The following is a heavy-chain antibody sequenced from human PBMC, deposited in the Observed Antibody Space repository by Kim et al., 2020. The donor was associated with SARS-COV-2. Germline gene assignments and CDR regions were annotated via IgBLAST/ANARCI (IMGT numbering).Heavy chain of an antibody. CDR3: TRDPLAVAGTALDY. Sequence: GGSLRLSCTASGFTFGDYAMSWFRQAPGKGLEWVGFIRSKAYGGTTEYAASVKGRFTISRDDSKSIAYLQMNSLKTEDTAVYYCTRDPLAVAGTALDYWGQGTLVTVSS. J-gene: IGHJ4*02. D-gene: IGHD6-19*01. V-gene: IGHV3-49*03. CDR2: IRSKAYGGTT. CDR1: GFTFGDYA.